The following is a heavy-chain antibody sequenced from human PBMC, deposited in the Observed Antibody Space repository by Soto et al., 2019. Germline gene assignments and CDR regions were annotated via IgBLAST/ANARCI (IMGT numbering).Heavy chain of an antibody. D-gene: IGHD3-22*01. V-gene: IGHV3-23*01. Sequence: GGSLRLSCAASGFTFSSYAMSWVRQAPGKGLEWVSTLSGTGGSTYYTDSVKGRFTISRDNSKNTLYLQMNSLRAEDTAVYCCARALLFYESSGFLKWFDPWGKEPLVT. J-gene: IGHJ5*02. CDR3: ARALLFYESSGFLKWFDP. CDR1: GFTFSSYA. CDR2: LSGTGGST.